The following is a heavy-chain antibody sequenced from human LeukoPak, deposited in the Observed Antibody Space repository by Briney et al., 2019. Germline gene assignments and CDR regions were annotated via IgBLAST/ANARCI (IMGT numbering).Heavy chain of an antibody. CDR1: GFTFSSYW. J-gene: IGHJ5*02. D-gene: IGHD3-22*01. V-gene: IGHV3-7*01. Sequence: GSLRLSCAASGFTFSSYWMSWVRQAPGKGLEWVANIKQDGSEEYYVDSVKGRFTISRDNAKNSLYLQMNSLRAEDTAVYYCARAVERYYYDSSWFDPWGQGTLVTVSS. CDR2: IKQDGSEE. CDR3: ARAVERYYYDSSWFDP.